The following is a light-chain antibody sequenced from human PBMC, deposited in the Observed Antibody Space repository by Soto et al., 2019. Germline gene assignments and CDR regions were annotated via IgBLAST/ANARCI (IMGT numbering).Light chain of an antibody. J-gene: IGLJ1*01. CDR3: SSYTSSSTRV. Sequence: QSALTQPASVSGSPGQSIPIACTGISSDVGCYNYVSWYQQHPGKAPKLMIYEVSNRPSGVSNRFSGSKSGNTASLTISGLHAEDEADYYCSSYTSSSTRVFGTGTKVTVL. CDR2: EVS. CDR1: SSDVGCYNY. V-gene: IGLV2-14*01.